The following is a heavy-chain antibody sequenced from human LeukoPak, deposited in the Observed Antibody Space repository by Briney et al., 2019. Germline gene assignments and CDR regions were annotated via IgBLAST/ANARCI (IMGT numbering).Heavy chain of an antibody. D-gene: IGHD3-22*01. CDR3: AHSAYYYDSSGCYSFSPASFDY. CDR1: GFSLSTSGVG. CDR2: IYWDDDK. J-gene: IGHJ4*02. Sequence: SGPTLVKPTQTLTLTCTFSGFSLSTSGVGVGWIRQPPGKALEWLALIYWDDDKRYSPSLKSRLTITKDTSKNQVVLTMTNMDPVDTATYYCAHSAYYYDSSGCYSFSPASFDYWGQGTLVTLSS. V-gene: IGHV2-5*02.